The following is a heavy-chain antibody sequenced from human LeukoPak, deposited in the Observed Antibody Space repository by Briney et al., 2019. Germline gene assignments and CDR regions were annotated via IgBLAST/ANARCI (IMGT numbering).Heavy chain of an antibody. D-gene: IGHD6-19*01. CDR3: AKNSSGGYSDY. CDR2: ISTYNGYS. J-gene: IGHJ4*02. Sequence: WMGWISTYNGYSKYAQNLQGRVTMTADTSTTTAYMELSSLRSDDTAVYYCAKNSSGGYSDYWGQGTLVTVSS. V-gene: IGHV1-18*01.